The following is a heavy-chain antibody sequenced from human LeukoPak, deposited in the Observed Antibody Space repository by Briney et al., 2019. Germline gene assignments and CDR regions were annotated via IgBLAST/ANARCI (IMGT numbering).Heavy chain of an antibody. Sequence: PGGSLRLSCAASGFTFSGYAMSWVRQAPGKGLEWVSAISSSGGSTYYADSVKGRFTISRDNSKNTLYLQMNSLRAEDTAIYYCARARGYLTGYYFDYWGQGTLVTVSS. J-gene: IGHJ4*02. CDR1: GFTFSGYA. CDR3: ARARGYLTGYYFDY. D-gene: IGHD3-9*01. V-gene: IGHV3-23*01. CDR2: ISSSGGST.